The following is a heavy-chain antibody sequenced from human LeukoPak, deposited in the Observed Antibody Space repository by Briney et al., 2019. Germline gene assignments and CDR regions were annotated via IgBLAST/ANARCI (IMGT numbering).Heavy chain of an antibody. Sequence: SVKVSCKASGGTFSSYAISWVRQAPGQALEWMGGIIPIFGTANYAQKFQGRVTITADESTSTAYMELSSLRSEDTAVYYCARPGTTNDAFDIWGQGTMVTVSS. CDR2: IIPIFGTA. CDR1: GGTFSSYA. V-gene: IGHV1-69*13. CDR3: ARPGTTNDAFDI. J-gene: IGHJ3*02. D-gene: IGHD1-1*01.